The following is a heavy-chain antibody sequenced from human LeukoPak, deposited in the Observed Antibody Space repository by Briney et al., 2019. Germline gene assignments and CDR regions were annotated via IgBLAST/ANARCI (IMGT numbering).Heavy chain of an antibody. CDR3: ARAKVVPGLDFDY. Sequence: TGGSLRLSCAASGFTFSSYAMHWVRQAPGKGLEWVAVISYDGSNKYYADSVKGRFTISRDNSKNTLYLQMNSLRAEDTAVYYCARAKVVPGLDFDYWGQGTLVTVSS. J-gene: IGHJ4*02. CDR1: GFTFSSYA. V-gene: IGHV3-30*04. CDR2: ISYDGSNK. D-gene: IGHD2-2*01.